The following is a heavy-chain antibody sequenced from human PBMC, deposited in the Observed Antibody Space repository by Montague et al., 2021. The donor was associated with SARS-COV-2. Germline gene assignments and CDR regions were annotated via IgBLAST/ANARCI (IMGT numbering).Heavy chain of an antibody. Sequence: SETLSLTCTVSGDSISYFYWSWIRQPAGKGLEWLGRVSASGSTNYNPSLNSRVTMSVDTSKKQFSLRLSPVTAADTAVYYCARDVVAAPGTFDYWGQGTLVTVSS. CDR1: GDSISYFY. J-gene: IGHJ4*02. V-gene: IGHV4-4*07. CDR3: ARDVVAAPGTFDY. CDR2: VSASGST. D-gene: IGHD6-13*01.